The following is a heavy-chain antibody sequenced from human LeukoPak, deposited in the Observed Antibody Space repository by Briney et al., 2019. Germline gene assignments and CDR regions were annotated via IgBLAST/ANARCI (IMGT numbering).Heavy chain of an antibody. V-gene: IGHV1-18*01. CDR1: GYTFTSYG. D-gene: IGHD2-2*01. CDR2: ISAYNGNR. J-gene: IGHJ5*02. Sequence: SVTVSCKASGYTFTSYGISWVRQAPGQGLEWMGWISAYNGNRNYTQKLQGRVTMTTHTSTSTAYMELRSLRSDDTAVYYCARDRYCSITKCYYWFDPRGQGTLVTLSS. CDR3: ARDRYCSITKCYYWFDP.